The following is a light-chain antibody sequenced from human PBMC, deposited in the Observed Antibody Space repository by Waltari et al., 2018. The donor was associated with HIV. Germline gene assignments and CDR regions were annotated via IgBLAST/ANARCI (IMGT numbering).Light chain of an antibody. CDR1: QTVGNSD. J-gene: IGKJ1*01. CDR3: QQYARSPWT. V-gene: IGKV3-20*01. Sequence: TVLTQSPGTLSSSPGERATLSCRASQTVGNSDLAWYQQNPGQAPRLLIYGASTGAADIPDRFTGSGSGTDFTLTIDTLEPEDFAVYYCQQYARSPWTFGQGTKVEIK. CDR2: GAS.